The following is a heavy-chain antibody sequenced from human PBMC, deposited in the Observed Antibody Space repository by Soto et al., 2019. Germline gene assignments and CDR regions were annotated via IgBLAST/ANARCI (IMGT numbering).Heavy chain of an antibody. V-gene: IGHV4-31*03. CDR3: ARTTRGFSWFDP. J-gene: IGHJ5*02. CDR2: FYYSAST. CDR1: GGSISSGGYY. D-gene: IGHD4-17*01. Sequence: SETLSLTCTVSGGSISSGGYYWSWIRQHPGKGLGWIGYFYYSASTYCNPPFKRRVTISVDTSKNQFSLNLSSVTAADTAVYYCARTTRGFSWFDPWGQGTLVTVSS.